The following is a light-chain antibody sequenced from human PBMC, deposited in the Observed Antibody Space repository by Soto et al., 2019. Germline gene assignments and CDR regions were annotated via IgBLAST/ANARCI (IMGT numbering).Light chain of an antibody. CDR2: GAF. J-gene: IGKJ1*01. Sequence: EVVLTQSPGTLSLSPGERGTLSCWDSHIVSNSFLAWYQQKPGQAPRLLIYGAFSRATGIPDRFSGSGSGTDFSLTISRLEPKDFAVYYCQQYGSAPATFGLGTKVVVK. CDR3: QQYGSAPAT. V-gene: IGKV3-20*01. CDR1: HIVSNSF.